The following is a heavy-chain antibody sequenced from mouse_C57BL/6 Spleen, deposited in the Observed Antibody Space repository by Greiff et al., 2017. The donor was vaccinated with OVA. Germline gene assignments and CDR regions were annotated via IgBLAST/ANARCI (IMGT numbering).Heavy chain of an antibody. CDR1: GYAFSSSW. CDR2: IYTGDGDT. Sequence: QVQLMESGPELVKPGASVKISCKASGYAFSSSWLNWVKQRPGKGLEWLGRIYTGDGDTKYNGKFKGKATLTADKSSSTAYMQLSSLTSEDSAVYFCARCNWDPYCAYWGQGTPLTVSA. J-gene: IGHJ2*01. D-gene: IGHD4-1*01. V-gene: IGHV1-82*01. CDR3: ARCNWDPYCAY.